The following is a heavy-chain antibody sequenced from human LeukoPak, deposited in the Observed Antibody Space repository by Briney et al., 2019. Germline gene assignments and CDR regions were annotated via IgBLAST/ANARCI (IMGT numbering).Heavy chain of an antibody. J-gene: IGHJ4*02. CDR1: GGSISSSSYY. D-gene: IGHD6-19*01. CDR3: ARVSGGSSGWYGY. CDR2: IYYSGST. V-gene: IGHV4-39*07. Sequence: SETLSLTCTVSGGSISSSSYYWGWIRQPPGKGLEWIGSIYYSGSTYYNPSLKSRVTISVDTSKNQFSLKLGSVTAADTAVYYCARVSGGSSGWYGYWGQGTLVTVSS.